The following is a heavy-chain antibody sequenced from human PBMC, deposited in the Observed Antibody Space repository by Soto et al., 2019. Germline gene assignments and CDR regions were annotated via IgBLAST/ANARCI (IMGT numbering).Heavy chain of an antibody. CDR2: IRNKAHSYTT. V-gene: IGHV3-72*01. CDR1: GFIFSDHY. CDR3: ARGDSSGRHFDY. D-gene: IGHD3-22*01. Sequence: EVQLVESGGGLVQPGGSLRLSCAGSGFIFSDHYMDWVRQAPGKGLEWVGRIRNKAHSYTTEYAASVKGRFTISRXXSENSLYLQMNSLKAEDTAVYYCARGDSSGRHFDYWGQGTLVTVYS. J-gene: IGHJ4*02.